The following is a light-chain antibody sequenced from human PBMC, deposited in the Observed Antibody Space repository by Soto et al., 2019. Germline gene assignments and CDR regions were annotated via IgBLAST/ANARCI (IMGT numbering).Light chain of an antibody. CDR2: AAS. V-gene: IGKV1-39*01. Sequence: DIHMTQSPSSLSASVGDRVTITGQASQDISNYLNWYQHKPGKAPKLLIYAASSLQGGVPSRFSGSGSGTDFTLTISTLQPEDFATYYCQQSYSTPPGTFGPGTKVDIK. J-gene: IGKJ3*01. CDR3: QQSYSTPPGT. CDR1: QDISNY.